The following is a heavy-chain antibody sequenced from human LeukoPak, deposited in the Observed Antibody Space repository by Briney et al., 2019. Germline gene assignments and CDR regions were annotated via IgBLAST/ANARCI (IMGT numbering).Heavy chain of an antibody. V-gene: IGHV1-3*01. Sequence: GASVKVSCKASGYTFSDYAMHWVRQAPGQRLEWMGWINAGNGNTKYSQKFQGRVTITRDTSASTAYMELSSLRSEDTAVYYCARPGYSYGPKAFDYWGQGTLVTVSS. J-gene: IGHJ4*02. D-gene: IGHD5-18*01. CDR3: ARPGYSYGPKAFDY. CDR1: GYTFSDYA. CDR2: INAGNGNT.